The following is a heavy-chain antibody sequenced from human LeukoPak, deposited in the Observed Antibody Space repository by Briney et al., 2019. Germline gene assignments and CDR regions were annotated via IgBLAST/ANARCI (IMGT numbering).Heavy chain of an antibody. V-gene: IGHV1-69*06. CDR3: ATLEGFYSDFDY. Sequence: ASVKVSCKASGGTFSSYAISWVRQAPGQGLEWMGGIIPIFGTANYAQKFQGRVTITADKSTSTAYMELSSLRSEDTAVYYCATLEGFYSDFDYWGQGTLVTVSS. D-gene: IGHD3-3*01. J-gene: IGHJ4*02. CDR1: GGTFSSYA. CDR2: IIPIFGTA.